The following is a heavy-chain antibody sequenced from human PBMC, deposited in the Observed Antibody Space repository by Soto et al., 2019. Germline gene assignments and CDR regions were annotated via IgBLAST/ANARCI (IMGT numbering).Heavy chain of an antibody. D-gene: IGHD6-6*01. CDR2: IDPSDSYT. CDR1: GYSFTSYW. J-gene: IGHJ6*02. V-gene: IGHV5-10-1*01. CDR3: ARSSSPEYYYYYGMDV. Sequence: PGESLKISCKGSGYSFTSYWISWARQMPGKGLEWMGRIDPSDSYTNYSPSFQGHVTISADRSISTAYLQWSSLKASDTAMYYCARSSSPEYYYYYGMDVWGQGTTVTVSS.